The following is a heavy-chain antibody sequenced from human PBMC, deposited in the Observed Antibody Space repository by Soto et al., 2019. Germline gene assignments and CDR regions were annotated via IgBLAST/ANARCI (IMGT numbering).Heavy chain of an antibody. V-gene: IGHV4-31*03. CDR1: GGSISSGGYY. Sequence: PSETLSLTCTVSGGSISSGGYYWSWIRQHPGKGLEWIGYIYYSGSTYYNPSLKSRVTISVDTSKNQFSLKLSSVTAADTAVYYCARDTRYGSSRSPTPRYGMDVWGQGTTVTVSS. D-gene: IGHD3-10*01. CDR3: ARDTRYGSSRSPTPRYGMDV. J-gene: IGHJ6*02. CDR2: IYYSGST.